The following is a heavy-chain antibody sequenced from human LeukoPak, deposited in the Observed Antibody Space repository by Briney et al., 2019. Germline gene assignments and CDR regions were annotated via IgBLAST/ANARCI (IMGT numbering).Heavy chain of an antibody. Sequence: ASVKVSCKASGYTLTSYGISWVRQAPGQGLEWMGWISAYNGNTRYAQKLQGRVTMTTDSSTSTAYMELRSPRSDDTAVYYCARGPIIDIVVIPAAADYYHMDVWGKGTTVTVSS. J-gene: IGHJ6*03. CDR1: GYTLTSYG. CDR2: ISAYNGNT. CDR3: ARGPIIDIVVIPAAADYYHMDV. D-gene: IGHD2-2*01. V-gene: IGHV1-18*01.